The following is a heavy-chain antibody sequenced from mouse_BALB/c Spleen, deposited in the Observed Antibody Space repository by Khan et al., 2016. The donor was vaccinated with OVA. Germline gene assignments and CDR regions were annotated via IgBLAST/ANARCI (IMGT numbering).Heavy chain of an antibody. J-gene: IGHJ3*01. CDR1: GYSITSDYA. CDR2: ITYSGST. Sequence: EVKVEESGPGLVKPSQSLSLTCTVTGYSITSDYAWNWIRQFPGNKLEWMGYITYSGSTSHNPSLQSRISITRDTSKNQFFLQLNSVTTEDTATYYCAMGRTYWGQGTLVTVSA. D-gene: IGHD4-1*01. V-gene: IGHV3-2*02. CDR3: AMGRTY.